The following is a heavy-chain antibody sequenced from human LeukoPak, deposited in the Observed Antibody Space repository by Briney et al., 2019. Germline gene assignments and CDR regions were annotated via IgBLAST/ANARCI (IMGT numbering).Heavy chain of an antibody. J-gene: IGHJ4*02. D-gene: IGHD1-26*01. Sequence: SETLSLTCTVSGGSIRGYYWSWIRQSPGKGLEWIGYIHYSGSTNYNPSLKSRVTISVDTSKNQFSLKMSSVTAADTAVYYCARGWQFVGPWGQGTLVTVSS. V-gene: IGHV4-59*01. CDR3: ARGWQFVGP. CDR2: IHYSGST. CDR1: GGSIRGYY.